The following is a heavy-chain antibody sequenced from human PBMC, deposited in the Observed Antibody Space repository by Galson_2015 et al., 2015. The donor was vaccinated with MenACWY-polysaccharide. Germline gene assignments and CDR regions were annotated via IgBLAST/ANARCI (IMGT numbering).Heavy chain of an antibody. V-gene: IGHV1-2*02. Sequence: SVKVSCKASGYTFTGYYMLWVRQAPGQGLEWMGWINPNSGDTNYAQKFQGRVTMTRDMSISTAYMELSRLRSDDTAVYYCARGHERASSFDYWGQGTLVTVSS. CDR3: ARGHERASSFDY. D-gene: IGHD6-6*01. CDR1: GYTFTGYY. J-gene: IGHJ4*02. CDR2: INPNSGDT.